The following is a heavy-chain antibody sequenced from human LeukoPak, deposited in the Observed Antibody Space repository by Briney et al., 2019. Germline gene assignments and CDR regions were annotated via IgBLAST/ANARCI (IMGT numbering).Heavy chain of an antibody. D-gene: IGHD5-24*01. CDR2: INHSGST. CDR1: GGSFSGYY. J-gene: IGHJ5*02. CDR3: ARGIEWLQLRWFDP. Sequence: SSETLSLTCAVYGGSFSGYYWSWIRQPPGKGLEWIGEINHSGSTNYNPSLKGRVTISVDTSKNQFSLKLSSVTAADTAVYYCARGIEWLQLRWFDPWGQGTLVTVSS. V-gene: IGHV4-34*01.